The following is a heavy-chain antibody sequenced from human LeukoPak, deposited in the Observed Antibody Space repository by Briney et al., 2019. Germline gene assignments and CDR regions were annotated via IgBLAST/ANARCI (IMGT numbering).Heavy chain of an antibody. V-gene: IGHV3-21*04. CDR1: GFTFSSYS. CDR3: ARVSKVYYYYGMDV. CDR2: ISSSSSYI. Sequence: GRSLRLSCAASGFTFSSYSMNWVRQAPGKGLEWVSSISSSSSYIYYADSVKGRFTISRDNAKNSLYLQMNSLRAEDTAVYYCARVSKVYYYYGMDVWGQGTTVTVSS. J-gene: IGHJ6*02. D-gene: IGHD2-2*01.